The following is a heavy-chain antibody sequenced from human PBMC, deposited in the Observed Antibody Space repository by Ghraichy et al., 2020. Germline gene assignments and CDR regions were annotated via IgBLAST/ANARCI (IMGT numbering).Heavy chain of an antibody. CDR3: ARDPTMIAAAGTPTDAFEI. CDR2: IYYSGST. Sequence: SETLSLTCTVSGGSVSSGSYYWSWIRQPPGKGLEWIGYIYYSGSTNYNPSLKSRVTISVDTSKNQFSLKLSSVTAADTAVYYCARDPTMIAAAGTPTDAFEIGGQGTMVTVSS. J-gene: IGHJ3*02. V-gene: IGHV4-61*01. CDR1: GGSVSSGSYY. D-gene: IGHD6-13*01.